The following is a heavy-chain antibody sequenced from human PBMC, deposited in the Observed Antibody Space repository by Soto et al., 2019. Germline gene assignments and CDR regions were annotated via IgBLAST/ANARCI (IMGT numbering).Heavy chain of an antibody. CDR3: ARGGKNSYGMDV. Sequence: SLRLSCAAAGFSFSSYGMHWARQAPDKGLEWVANIWYNGKNKYYADSVKGRFTISRDNSKNTSYLKMNSLRAEDTAVYFCARGGKNSYGMDVWGQGTTVTVSS. CDR1: GFSFSSYG. D-gene: IGHD3-16*01. CDR2: IWYNGKNK. J-gene: IGHJ6*02. V-gene: IGHV3-33*01.